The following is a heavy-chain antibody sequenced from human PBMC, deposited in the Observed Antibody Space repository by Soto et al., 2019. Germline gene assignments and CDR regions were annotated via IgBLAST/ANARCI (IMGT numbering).Heavy chain of an antibody. CDR1: GFTFSSYS. CDR3: AGRKVGAATSYYYSGMDV. J-gene: IGHJ6*02. CDR2: ISTSSSTI. D-gene: IGHD1-26*01. V-gene: IGHV3-48*02. Sequence: GGSLRLSCAASGFTFSSYSMNWVRQAPGKGLEWVSYISTSSSTIYSADSVKGRFTISRDNAKNSLYLQMNSLRDEDTAVYYCAGRKVGAATSYYYSGMDVWGQGNTLTISS.